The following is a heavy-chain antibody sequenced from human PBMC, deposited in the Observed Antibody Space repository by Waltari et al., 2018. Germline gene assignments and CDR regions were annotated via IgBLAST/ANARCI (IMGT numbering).Heavy chain of an antibody. Sequence: EVQLLESGGGLVQPGGSLRLSCAASGFTFSSYAMSWVRQAPGKGLEWVSAISGSGGSKYYADAVKVRFTISRDNSKNTLYLQMNSLRAEDTAVYYCAKGGRITMIVVVITTSYYFDYWGQGTLVTVSS. D-gene: IGHD3-22*01. CDR3: AKGGRITMIVVVITTSYYFDY. CDR2: ISGSGGSK. V-gene: IGHV3-23*01. CDR1: GFTFSSYA. J-gene: IGHJ4*02.